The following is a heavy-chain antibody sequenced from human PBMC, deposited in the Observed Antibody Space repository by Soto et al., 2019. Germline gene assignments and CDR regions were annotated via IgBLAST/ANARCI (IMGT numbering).Heavy chain of an antibody. Sequence: ASVKGSCKASGYTFTGYGISWVRQAPGQGLEWMGWISAYNGNTNYAQKLQGRVTMTTDTSTSTAYMELRSLRSDDTAVYYCARVGEYGSGSYSSNLLYYYYYMDVWGKGTTVTVSS. J-gene: IGHJ6*03. D-gene: IGHD3-10*01. CDR3: ARVGEYGSGSYSSNLLYYYYYMDV. V-gene: IGHV1-18*01. CDR2: ISAYNGNT. CDR1: GYTFTGYG.